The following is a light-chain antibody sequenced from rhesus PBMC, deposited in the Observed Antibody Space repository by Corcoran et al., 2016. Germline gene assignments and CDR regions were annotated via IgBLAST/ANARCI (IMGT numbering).Light chain of an antibody. V-gene: IGLV3S16*01. Sequence: SYELTPPPSVSVAPGPTAKITCSGDMLEIYFPHWYQTKAGQAPVLVIIKATQRPSRIPDRFSGSSSGTTVSLTINWAQAEDEADFYCFSWADTNPIFGPGTRITVL. CDR2: KAT. CDR1: MLEIYF. CDR3: FSWADTNPI. J-gene: IGLJ1*01.